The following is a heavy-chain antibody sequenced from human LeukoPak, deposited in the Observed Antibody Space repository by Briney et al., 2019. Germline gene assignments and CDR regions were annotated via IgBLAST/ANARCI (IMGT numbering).Heavy chain of an antibody. D-gene: IGHD3-16*01. CDR1: GYIFSNYG. V-gene: IGHV1-18*01. J-gene: IGHJ5*02. Sequence: ASVKVSCKASGYIFSNYGITWVRQAPGQGLEWMGWISAYNGNTNYAQKLQGRVTMTTDTSTSTAHMGLRSLRSDDTAVYYCARVSPHRKMSYGNQNWFDTWGQGTLVTVSS. CDR3: ARVSPHRKMSYGNQNWFDT. CDR2: ISAYNGNT.